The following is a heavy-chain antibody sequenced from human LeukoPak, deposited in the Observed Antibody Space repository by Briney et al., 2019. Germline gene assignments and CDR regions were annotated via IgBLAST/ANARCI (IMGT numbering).Heavy chain of an antibody. CDR1: GGTFSSYA. J-gene: IGHJ3*02. CDR2: INSKSGGT. V-gene: IGHV1-2*02. Sequence: ASVKVSCKASGGTFSSYAISWVRQAPGQGLEWMGRINSKSGGTKYAQKFQGTVTMTRDRPISTAYIELSKLTSVDTAIYYCARMSSDYYESLDAFDIWGQGTTVTVSS. D-gene: IGHD3-22*01. CDR3: ARMSSDYYESLDAFDI.